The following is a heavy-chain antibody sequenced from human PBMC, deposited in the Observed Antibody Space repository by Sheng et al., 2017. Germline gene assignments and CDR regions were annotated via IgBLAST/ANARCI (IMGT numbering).Heavy chain of an antibody. CDR2: IWYDGSNK. V-gene: IGHV3-33*01. D-gene: IGHD6-6*01. J-gene: IGHJ4*02. CDR3: ARQEAARPTFDY. Sequence: QVQLVESGGGVVQPGRSLRLSCAASGFTFSSYGMHWVRQAPGKGLEWVAVIWYDGSNKYYADSVKGRFTISRDNSKNTLYLQMNSLRAEDTAVYYCARQEAARPTFDYWGQGTLVTVSS. CDR1: GFTFSSYG.